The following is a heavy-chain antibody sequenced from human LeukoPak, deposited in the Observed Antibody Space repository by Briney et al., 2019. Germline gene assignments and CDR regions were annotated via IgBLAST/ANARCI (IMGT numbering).Heavy chain of an antibody. V-gene: IGHV3-30-3*01. CDR2: ISYDGSNK. CDR1: GFTFSSYA. CDR3: ARDSGWLTEFDY. Sequence: PGRSLRLSCAASGFTFSSYAMHWVRQAPGKGLEWVSVISYDGSNKFYADSVKGRFTISRDNSKNTLFLQMNSLRAEDTAVYYCARDSGWLTEFDYWGQGTLVAVSS. D-gene: IGHD6-19*01. J-gene: IGHJ4*02.